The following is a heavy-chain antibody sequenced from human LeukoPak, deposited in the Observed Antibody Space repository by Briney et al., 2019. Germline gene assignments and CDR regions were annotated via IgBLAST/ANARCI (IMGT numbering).Heavy chain of an antibody. Sequence: EASVKLSCKASGATFSSYAISWERQAPGQGLEWMGGIIPIFGTANYAQKFQGRVPITADESTSTAYMELRSLRSEDTAVYYCARFTVGNFDYWGQGTLVTVSS. CDR3: ARFTVGNFDY. V-gene: IGHV1-69*13. J-gene: IGHJ4*02. CDR1: GATFSSYA. CDR2: IIPIFGTA. D-gene: IGHD2-8*02.